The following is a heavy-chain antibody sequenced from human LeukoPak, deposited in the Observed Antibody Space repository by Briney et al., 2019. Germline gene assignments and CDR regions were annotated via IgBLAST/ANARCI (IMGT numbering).Heavy chain of an antibody. CDR2: ISGSGDAT. V-gene: IGHV3-23*01. J-gene: IGHJ5*02. CDR1: GFTFTSYG. Sequence: GGSLRLSCVASGFTFTSYGMSWVRQAPGKRLEWVSGISGSGDATYYADSVKGRFTISRDNSKNTLYLQMNSLRAEETAVYYCAKLRGLSSSSENNWFDPWGQGTLVTVPS. CDR3: AKLRGLSSSSENNWFDP. D-gene: IGHD6-6*01.